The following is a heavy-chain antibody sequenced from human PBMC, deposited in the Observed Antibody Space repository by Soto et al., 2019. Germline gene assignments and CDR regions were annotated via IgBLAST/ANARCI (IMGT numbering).Heavy chain of an antibody. V-gene: IGHV3-30-3*01. D-gene: IGHD2-2*02. Sequence: PGGSLRLSCAASGFTFSSYAMHWVRQAPGKGLEWVAVISYDGSNKYYADPVKGRFTISRDNSKNTLYLQMNSLRAEDTAVYYCARDNLCSSTSCYTSAGMDVWGQGTTVTVSS. J-gene: IGHJ6*02. CDR1: GFTFSSYA. CDR2: ISYDGSNK. CDR3: ARDNLCSSTSCYTSAGMDV.